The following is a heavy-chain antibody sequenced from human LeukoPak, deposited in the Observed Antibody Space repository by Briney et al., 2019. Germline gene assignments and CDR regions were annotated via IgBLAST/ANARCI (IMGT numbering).Heavy chain of an antibody. CDR2: ISYDGSNK. V-gene: IGHV3-30*04. D-gene: IGHD2-15*01. CDR1: GFTFSSYE. Sequence: PGGSLRLSCAASGFTFSSYEMNWVRQAPGKGLEWVAVISYDGSNKYYADSVKGRFTISRDNSKNTLYLQMNSLRAEDTAVYYCARDHADIVVVVAPRGWFDPWGQGTLVTVSS. J-gene: IGHJ5*02. CDR3: ARDHADIVVVVAPRGWFDP.